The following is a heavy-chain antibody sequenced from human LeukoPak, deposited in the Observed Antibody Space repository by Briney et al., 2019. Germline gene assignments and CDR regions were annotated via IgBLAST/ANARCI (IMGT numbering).Heavy chain of an antibody. J-gene: IGHJ6*02. CDR2: VYTSGST. D-gene: IGHD6-19*01. CDR3: ARDRIAVAGTEYYYYGMDV. V-gene: IGHV4-4*07. CDR1: GGSISSYY. Sequence: SETLSLTCTVSGGSISSYYWSWIRQPAGKGLEWIGRVYTSGSTNYNPSLKSRVTVSVDTPKNQFSLKLSSVTAADTAVYYCARDRIAVAGTEYYYYGMDVWGQGTTVTVSS.